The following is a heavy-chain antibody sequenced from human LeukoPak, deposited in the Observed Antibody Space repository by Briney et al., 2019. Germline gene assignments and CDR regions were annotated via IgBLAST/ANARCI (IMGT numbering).Heavy chain of an antibody. V-gene: IGHV3-48*04. J-gene: IGHJ4*02. CDR3: VRRFDY. CDR2: ISDSGKTI. Sequence: GESLKISCKGSGYTFATRWLAWVRQAPGKGLEWVSYISDSGKTIYYADSVKGRFTISRDNARNSLYLQMNSLRAEDTAVYYCVRRFDYWGQGNLVTVSS. CDR1: GYTFATRW.